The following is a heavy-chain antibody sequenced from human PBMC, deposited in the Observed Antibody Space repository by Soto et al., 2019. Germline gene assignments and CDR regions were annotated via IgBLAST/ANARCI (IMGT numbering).Heavy chain of an antibody. CDR3: ARALPAAGH. CDR2: IYYSGTT. Sequence: SETLSLTCTVSGGSISSSSYYWGWIRQPPGKGLEWIGSIYYSGTTYYNPSLKSRVTTSVDTSKNQFSLKLSSLRSEDTAVYYCARALPAAGHWGQGTLVTVSS. J-gene: IGHJ4*02. D-gene: IGHD6-13*01. CDR1: GGSISSSSYY. V-gene: IGHV4-39*07.